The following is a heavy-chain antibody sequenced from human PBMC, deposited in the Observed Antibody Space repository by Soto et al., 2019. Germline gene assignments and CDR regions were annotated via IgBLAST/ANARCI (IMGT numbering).Heavy chain of an antibody. J-gene: IGHJ4*02. CDR3: ARVFPSYCGGDCSYFDS. Sequence: SETLSPTCPFPGGSVNSYYWSWIRQPPGKGLEWIGYIFYSGSTKSNPSLKSRVTMSVDMSKNQFSLRLTSVTAADTAVYYCARVFPSYCGGDCSYFDSWGQGTLVTVSS. D-gene: IGHD2-21*02. CDR2: IFYSGST. V-gene: IGHV4-59*02. CDR1: GGSVNSYY.